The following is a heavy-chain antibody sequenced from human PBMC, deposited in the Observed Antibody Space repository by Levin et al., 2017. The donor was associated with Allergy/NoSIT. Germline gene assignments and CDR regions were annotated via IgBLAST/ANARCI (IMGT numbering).Heavy chain of an antibody. J-gene: IGHJ6*02. D-gene: IGHD3-10*01. V-gene: IGHV3-33*01. Sequence: PGGSLRLSCAASGFTFSSYGMHWVRQAPGKGLEWVAVIWYDGSNKYYADSVKGRFTISRDNSKNTLYLQMNSLRAEDTAVYYCARDRALGYYYYGMDGWGQGTTVTVSS. CDR1: GFTFSSYG. CDR3: ARDRALGYYYYGMDG. CDR2: IWYDGSNK.